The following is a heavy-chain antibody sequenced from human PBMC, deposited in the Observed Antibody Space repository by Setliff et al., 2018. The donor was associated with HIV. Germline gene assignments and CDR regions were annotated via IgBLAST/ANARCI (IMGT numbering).Heavy chain of an antibody. Sequence: SVKVSCKASGGTFSSYAISWVRQAPGQGLEWMGGIIPILGIANYAQKFQGRVTITADKSTSTAYMELSSLRSEDRAVYYCARDRRTGYDILTGYSFDYWGQGTLVTVSS. CDR1: GGTFSSYA. V-gene: IGHV1-69*10. J-gene: IGHJ4*02. D-gene: IGHD3-9*01. CDR3: ARDRRTGYDILTGYSFDY. CDR2: IIPILGIA.